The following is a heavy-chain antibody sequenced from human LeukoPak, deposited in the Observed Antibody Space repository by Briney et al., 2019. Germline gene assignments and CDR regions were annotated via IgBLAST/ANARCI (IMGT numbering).Heavy chain of an antibody. CDR2: IIPMFGTA. Sequence: SVKVSCKASGGTFRDYPLSWVRQAPGQGLEWMGGIIPMFGTAKYAQNFEGRVKITADESTSTAYMELSSLRSEDTAVYYCARGDNWNYHHYFDYWGQGTLVTVSS. CDR1: GGTFRDYP. J-gene: IGHJ4*02. D-gene: IGHD1-7*01. CDR3: ARGDNWNYHHYFDY. V-gene: IGHV1-69*13.